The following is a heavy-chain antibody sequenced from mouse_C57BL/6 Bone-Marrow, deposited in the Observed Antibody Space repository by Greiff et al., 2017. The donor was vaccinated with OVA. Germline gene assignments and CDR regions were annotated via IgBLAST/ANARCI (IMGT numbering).Heavy chain of an antibody. Sequence: VQLQQSGAELARPGASVKLSCKASGYTFTSYGISWVKQRTGQGLEWIGEIYPRSGNTCYNEKFKGKATLTADKSSSTAYMELRSLTSEDSAVYFCAREEVTTVVEGAMDYWGQGTSVTVSS. J-gene: IGHJ4*01. CDR2: IYPRSGNT. D-gene: IGHD1-1*01. CDR3: AREEVTTVVEGAMDY. CDR1: GYTFTSYG. V-gene: IGHV1-81*01.